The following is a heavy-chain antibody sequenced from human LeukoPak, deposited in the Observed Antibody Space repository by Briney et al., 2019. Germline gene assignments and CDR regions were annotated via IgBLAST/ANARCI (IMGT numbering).Heavy chain of an antibody. CDR3: AREASYEFWSGYSGD. CDR2: INSDGNSA. Sequence: PGGSLRLSCIASGFPFSRNWMHWLRHAPGKGLVWVSRINSDGNSATYADSVKGRFTISRDNAENTVYLQMNSLRAEDTAVYYCAREASYEFWSGYSGDWGQGTLVTVSS. V-gene: IGHV3-74*01. D-gene: IGHD3-3*01. CDR1: GFPFSRNW. J-gene: IGHJ4*02.